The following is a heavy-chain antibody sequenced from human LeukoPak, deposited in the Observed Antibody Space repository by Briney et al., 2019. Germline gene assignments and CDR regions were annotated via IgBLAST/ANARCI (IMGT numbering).Heavy chain of an antibody. CDR2: IYYSGST. CDR1: GGSISSSSYY. V-gene: IGHV4-39*01. J-gene: IGHJ3*02. Sequence: SETLSFTCTVSGGSISSSSYYWGWIRQPPGKGLEWIGSIYYSGSTYYNPSLKSRVTISVDTSKNQFSLKLRSVTAADTAVYYCARHYYDSSGYWTYAFDIWGQGTMVTVSS. CDR3: ARHYYDSSGYWTYAFDI. D-gene: IGHD3-22*01.